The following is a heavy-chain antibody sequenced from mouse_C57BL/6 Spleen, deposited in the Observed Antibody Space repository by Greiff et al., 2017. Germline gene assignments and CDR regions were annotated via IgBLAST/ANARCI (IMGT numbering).Heavy chain of an antibody. Sequence: VKLQESGPGLVQPSQSLSITCTVSGFSLTSYGVHWVRQSPGKGLEWLGVIWRGGSTDYNAAFMSRLSITKDNSKSQVFFKMNSLQADDTAIYYCAKTSYSKDAMDYWGQGTSVTVSS. CDR1: GFSLTSYG. CDR3: AKTSYSKDAMDY. V-gene: IGHV2-5*01. CDR2: IWRGGST. J-gene: IGHJ4*01. D-gene: IGHD2-5*01.